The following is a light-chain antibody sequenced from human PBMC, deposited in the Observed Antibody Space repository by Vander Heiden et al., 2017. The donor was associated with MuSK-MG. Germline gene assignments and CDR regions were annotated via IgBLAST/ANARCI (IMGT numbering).Light chain of an antibody. J-gene: IGKJ1*01. CDR2: DAS. CDR1: QSVSTY. Sequence: EIVLTQCLATLSLSPGERATLHCRASQSVSTYLAWYQQKSGQAPRLLIYDASKRATGIPARFSGSGSGTDFTLTISSLEPEDFAVYYCQQRSNWARTFGQGTKVEIK. V-gene: IGKV3-11*01. CDR3: QQRSNWART.